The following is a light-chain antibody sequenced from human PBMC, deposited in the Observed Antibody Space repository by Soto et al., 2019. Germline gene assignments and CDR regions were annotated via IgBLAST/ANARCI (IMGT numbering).Light chain of an antibody. CDR2: YDD. CDR1: SSNIGNNA. J-gene: IGLJ1*01. CDR3: AAWDDSLNGYV. Sequence: QSVLTQPPSVSEAPRQRVTISCSGSSSNIGNNAVNWYQQLPGKAPKLLIYYDDLLPSGVSDRFSGSKSGTSASLAISGLQSEDEADYYRAAWDDSLNGYVFGTGTKVTV. V-gene: IGLV1-36*01.